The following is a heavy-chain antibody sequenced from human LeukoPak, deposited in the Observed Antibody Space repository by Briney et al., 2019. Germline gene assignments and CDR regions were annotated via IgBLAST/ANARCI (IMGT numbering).Heavy chain of an antibody. J-gene: IGHJ4*02. CDR3: VRDPYSSSWYPDH. CDR1: GFTFSSYA. V-gene: IGHV3-30*04. D-gene: IGHD6-13*01. CDR2: ISYDGSNK. Sequence: GRSLRLSCAASGFTFSSYAMHWVRQAPGKGLEWVAVISYDGSNKYYADSVKGRFTISRDNSKNTLYLQMNSLRAEDTAVYYCVRDPYSSSWYPDHWGQGTLVTVSS.